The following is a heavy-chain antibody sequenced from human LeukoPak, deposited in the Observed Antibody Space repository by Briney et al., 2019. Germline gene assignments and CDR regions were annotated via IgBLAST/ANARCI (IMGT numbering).Heavy chain of an antibody. V-gene: IGHV4-34*01. D-gene: IGHD3-22*01. CDR3: ARAHHCHSGSCHPPGEAFDI. J-gene: IGHJ3*02. Sequence: SETLSLTCAVYGGSFSGYYWSWIRQPPGKGLEWIGEINHSGSTNYNPSLKSRVTISVDTSKNQFSLKLSSVTAADTAVYYCARAHHCHSGSCHPPGEAFDIWGQGTVVTVSS. CDR2: INHSGST. CDR1: GGSFSGYY.